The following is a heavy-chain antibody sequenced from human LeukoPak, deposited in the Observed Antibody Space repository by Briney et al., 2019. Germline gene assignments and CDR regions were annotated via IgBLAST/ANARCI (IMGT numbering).Heavy chain of an antibody. Sequence: SETLSLTCTVPGGSISSYYWSWIRQPPGQGLHWTGYIYYSGSTNDSPSVKSRVTISVDTSKNQFSLKLSSVTAADTAVYYCARDGGNYHFDYYYGMDVWGQGTTVTVSS. CDR2: IYYSGST. V-gene: IGHV4-59*01. D-gene: IGHD4-11*01. CDR1: GGSISSYY. J-gene: IGHJ6*02. CDR3: ARDGGNYHFDYYYGMDV.